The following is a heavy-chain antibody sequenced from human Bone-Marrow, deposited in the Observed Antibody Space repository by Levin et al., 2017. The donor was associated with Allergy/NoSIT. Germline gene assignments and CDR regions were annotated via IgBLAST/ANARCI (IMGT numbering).Heavy chain of an antibody. V-gene: IGHV3-48*03. CDR3: ARTYSSGLHFDY. Sequence: GGSLRLSCAASGFTFSSYEMNWVRHAPGKGLEWVSYISSSGSTIYYADSVKGRFTISRDNAKNSLYLRMNSLRAEDTAVYYCARTYSSGLHFDYWGQGTLVTVSS. CDR2: ISSSGSTI. CDR1: GFTFSSYE. J-gene: IGHJ4*02. D-gene: IGHD6-19*01.